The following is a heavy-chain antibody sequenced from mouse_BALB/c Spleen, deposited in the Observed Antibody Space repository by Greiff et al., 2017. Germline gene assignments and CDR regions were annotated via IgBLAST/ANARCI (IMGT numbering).Heavy chain of an antibody. CDR1: GFDFSRYW. V-gene: IGHV4-1*02. J-gene: IGHJ1*01. CDR2: INPDSSTI. CDR3: APNYYGSSYWYFDV. Sequence: EVQGVESGGGLVQPGGSLKLSCAASGFDFSRYWMSWVRQAPGKGLEWIGEINPDSSTINYTPSLKDKFIISRDNAKNTLYLQMSKVRSEDTALYYCAPNYYGSSYWYFDVWGAGTTVTVSS. D-gene: IGHD1-1*01.